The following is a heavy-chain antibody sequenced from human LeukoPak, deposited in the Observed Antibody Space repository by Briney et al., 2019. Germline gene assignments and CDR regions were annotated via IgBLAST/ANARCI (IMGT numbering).Heavy chain of an antibody. Sequence: SETLSLTCTVSGYSISSGYYWGWIRQPPGKGLEWIGYIYYSGSTDYNPSLKSRVTISVDTSKNQFSLKLNSVTAADTAVYYCARGLSGRGHYSDYWGQGALVTVSS. CDR3: ARGLSGRGHYSDY. V-gene: IGHV4-61*01. CDR1: GYSISSGYY. CDR2: IYYSGST. D-gene: IGHD2-21*02. J-gene: IGHJ4*02.